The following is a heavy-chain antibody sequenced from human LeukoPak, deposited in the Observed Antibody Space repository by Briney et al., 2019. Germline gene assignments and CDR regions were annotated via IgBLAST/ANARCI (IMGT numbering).Heavy chain of an antibody. CDR2: IYYSGST. J-gene: IGHJ6*03. V-gene: IGHV4-30-4*07. D-gene: IGHD2-15*01. CDR1: GGSISSGGYS. Sequence: SETLSLTCAVSGGSISSGGYSWSWLRQPPGKGLEWIGYIYYSGSTYYNPSLKSRVTISVDTSKNQFSLKLSSVTAADTAVYYCARGYCSGGSCYSYYYYNYMDVWGKGTTVTVSS. CDR3: ARGYCSGGSCYSYYYYNYMDV.